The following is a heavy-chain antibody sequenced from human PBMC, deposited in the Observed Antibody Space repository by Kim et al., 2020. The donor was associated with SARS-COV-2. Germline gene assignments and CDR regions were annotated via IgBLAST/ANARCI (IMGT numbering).Heavy chain of an antibody. D-gene: IGHD3-16*01. Sequence: GGSLRLSCAASGFTFSSYGMHWVRQAPGKGLEWVAVISYDGSNKYYADSVKGRFTISRDNSKNTLYLQMNSLRAEDTAVYYCEKDLGLDTYYYYYGMDVWGQGTTVTVSS. CDR2: ISYDGSNK. V-gene: IGHV3-30*18. CDR3: EKDLGLDTYYYYYGMDV. J-gene: IGHJ6*02. CDR1: GFTFSSYG.